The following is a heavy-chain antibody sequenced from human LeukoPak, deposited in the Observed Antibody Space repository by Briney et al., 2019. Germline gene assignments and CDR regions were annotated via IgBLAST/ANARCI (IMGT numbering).Heavy chain of an antibody. Sequence: PGGSLRLSCAASGFIVSSNYMSWVRQAPGKGLEWVSVIYSGGSTYYADSVKGRFTISRDNSKNTLYLQMNSLRAEDTAVYYCARSIAAAGTFFDYWGQGTLVTVSS. CDR1: GFIVSSNY. CDR3: ARSIAAAGTFFDY. CDR2: IYSGGST. D-gene: IGHD6-13*01. J-gene: IGHJ4*02. V-gene: IGHV3-53*01.